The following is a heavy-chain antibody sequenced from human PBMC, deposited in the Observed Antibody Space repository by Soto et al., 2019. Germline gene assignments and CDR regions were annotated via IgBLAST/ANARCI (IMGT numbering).Heavy chain of an antibody. V-gene: IGHV5-10-1*01. J-gene: IGHJ6*02. CDR2: IDPSDSYT. CDR3: ARQQYCSGGSCYSYYYYGMDV. D-gene: IGHD2-15*01. CDR1: GYSFTSYW. Sequence: GESLKISCKGSGYSFTSYWISWVRQMPGKGLEWMGRIDPSDSYTNYSPSFQGHVTISADKSISTAYLQWSSLKASDTAMYYCARQQYCSGGSCYSYYYYGMDVWGQGTTVTVSS.